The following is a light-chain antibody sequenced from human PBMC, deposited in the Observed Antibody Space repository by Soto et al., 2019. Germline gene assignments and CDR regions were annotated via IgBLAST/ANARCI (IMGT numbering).Light chain of an antibody. CDR2: DVT. J-gene: IGLJ2*01. Sequence: QSALTQPASVSGSPGQSITISCTGSSSAVGGYNYVSWYQQHPDKAPKLIIYDVTNRPSGVSNRFSGSKSGKTASLTISGLQAEDEADYHCSSYTGSATLVFGGGTKVTVL. CDR3: SSYTGSATLV. CDR1: SSAVGGYNY. V-gene: IGLV2-14*03.